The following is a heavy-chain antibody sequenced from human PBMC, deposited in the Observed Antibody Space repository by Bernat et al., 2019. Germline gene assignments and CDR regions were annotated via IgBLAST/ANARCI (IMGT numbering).Heavy chain of an antibody. V-gene: IGHV3-21*01. CDR2: ISSSSSYI. D-gene: IGHD1-26*01. J-gene: IGHJ3*02. CDR1: GFTFSSYS. CDR3: ATGQWEGGFDI. Sequence: EVQLVESGGGLVKPGGSLRLSCAASGFTFSSYSMNWVRQAPGKGLEWVSSISSSSSYIYYADSVKGRFNISRDNAKNSLYMQMNSLRAEDTAVYYCATGQWEGGFDIWGQGTMVTVSS.